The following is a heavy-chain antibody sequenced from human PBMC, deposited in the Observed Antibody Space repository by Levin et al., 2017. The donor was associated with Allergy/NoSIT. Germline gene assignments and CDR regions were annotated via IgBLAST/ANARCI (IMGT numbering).Heavy chain of an antibody. D-gene: IGHD3-9*01. Sequence: KSSETLSLTCAVSGGSISTDNWWSWIRQPPGKGLEWIGEIYRSGDTNHNPSLRSRVTMSVDKSKKHFSLKLSFVTAAATAVYYCATVEGLFCSGVSCSYSFHYWGQGALVTVSS. CDR1: GGSISTDNW. V-gene: IGHV4-4*02. CDR2: IYRSGDT. J-gene: IGHJ4*02. CDR3: ATVEGLFCSGVSCSYSFHY.